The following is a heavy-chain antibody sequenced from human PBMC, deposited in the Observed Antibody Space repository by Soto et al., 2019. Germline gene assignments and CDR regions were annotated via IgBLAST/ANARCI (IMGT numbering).Heavy chain of an antibody. CDR2: ISSSSSYI. CDR3: AREEEQQLVPDY. V-gene: IGHV3-21*01. CDR1: GFTFSSYS. Sequence: GGSLRLSCAASGFTFSSYSMNWVRQAPGKGPEWVSSISSSSSYIYYADSVKGRFTISRDNAKNSLYLQMNSLRAEDTAVYYCAREEEQQLVPDYWGQGTLVTVSS. J-gene: IGHJ4*02. D-gene: IGHD6-13*01.